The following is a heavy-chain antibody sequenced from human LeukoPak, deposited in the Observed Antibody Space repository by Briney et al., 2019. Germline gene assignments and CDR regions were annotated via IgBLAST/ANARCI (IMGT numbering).Heavy chain of an antibody. CDR1: GFXFSSYG. J-gene: IGHJ4*02. CDR2: ISDDGGKK. V-gene: IGHV3-30*18. CDR3: AKGVTPSIDY. D-gene: IGHD4-23*01. Sequence: PGRSLRLSCAASGFXFSSYGIHWVRQAPGKGLEWVAGISDDGGKKYYADSVKGRFTISRDNSTNTLYLQLTSLRAEDTAVYYCAKGVTPSIDYWGQGTLVTVSS.